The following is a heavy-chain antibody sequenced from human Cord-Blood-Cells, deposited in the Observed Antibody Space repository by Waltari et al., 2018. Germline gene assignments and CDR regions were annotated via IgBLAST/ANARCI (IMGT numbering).Heavy chain of an antibody. J-gene: IGHJ4*02. CDR2: IIPIFGTE. D-gene: IGHD6-6*01. CDR1: GASFSRYA. Sequence: QVQLVQLGAGVKKRGDSVKVYCKASGASFSRYAIIWARQAPGQGLEWMGGIIPIFGTENYAQKCQGRVTITADESTSTAYMELSSLRSEDTAVYYCARDSISYYFDYWGQGTLVTVSS. V-gene: IGHV1-69*01. CDR3: ARDSISYYFDY.